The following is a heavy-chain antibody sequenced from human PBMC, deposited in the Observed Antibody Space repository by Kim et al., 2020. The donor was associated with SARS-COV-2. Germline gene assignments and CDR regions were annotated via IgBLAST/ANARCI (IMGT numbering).Heavy chain of an antibody. V-gene: IGHV3-23*01. CDR3: AKDQSGDYYYFSGMDV. J-gene: IGHJ6*04. Sequence: GGSLRLSCAASGFMFSSYAMTWVRQAPGKGLERVAIISAGGHSIYYAEPVKGRFTVSRDNSKNTLYMQMYSLRAEDTALYFCAKDQSGDYYYFSGMDVWGAWKTVILSP. D-gene: IGHD1-26*01. CDR1: GFMFSSYA. CDR2: ISAGGHSI.